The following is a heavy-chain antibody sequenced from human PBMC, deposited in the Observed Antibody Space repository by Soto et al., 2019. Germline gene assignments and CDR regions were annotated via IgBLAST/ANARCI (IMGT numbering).Heavy chain of an antibody. V-gene: IGHV3-48*01. CDR2: ISSTGSPI. CDR1: GFTFSNYN. D-gene: IGHD3-10*01. CDR3: ARDLGDGSGSYSAAFDI. J-gene: IGHJ3*02. Sequence: GGSLRLSCAASGFTFSNYNMNWVRQAAGKGLEWLSYISSTGSPIYYADSVKGRFIISRENAKNSLYLQMNSLRAGDTAVYYCARDLGDGSGSYSAAFDIWGQGTMVTV.